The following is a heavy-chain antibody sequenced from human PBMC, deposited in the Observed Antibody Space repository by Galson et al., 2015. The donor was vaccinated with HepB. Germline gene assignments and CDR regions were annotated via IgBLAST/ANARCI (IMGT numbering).Heavy chain of an antibody. CDR2: SYSSETT. CDR3: ARAPAAITERGYYYYYGMDV. D-gene: IGHD2-2*01. CDR1: GGSISRYL. V-gene: IGHV4-59*08. Sequence: SETLSLTCTVSGGSISRYLWSWIRQSPGKGLEWIGSSYSSETTNYNPSLKSRVTISVDTSKNQFSLKLSSVTAADSAVYYCARAPAAITERGYYYYYGMDVWGQGTTVTVS. J-gene: IGHJ6*02.